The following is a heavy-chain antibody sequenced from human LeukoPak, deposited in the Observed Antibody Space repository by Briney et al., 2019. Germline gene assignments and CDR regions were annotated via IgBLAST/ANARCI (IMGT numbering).Heavy chain of an antibody. J-gene: IGHJ6*03. CDR1: GGSISSYY. CDR2: IYDSGST. D-gene: IGHD3-10*01. CDR3: ARYGSGSYSPSYYYYYMDV. Sequence: SETLSLTCTVSGGSISSYYWTWIRQPPGKGLEWIGYIYDSGSTNYNPSLKSRVTISVDTSKNQFSLKLSSVTAADTAVYYCARYGSGSYSPSYYYYYMDVWGKGTTVTISS. V-gene: IGHV4-59*12.